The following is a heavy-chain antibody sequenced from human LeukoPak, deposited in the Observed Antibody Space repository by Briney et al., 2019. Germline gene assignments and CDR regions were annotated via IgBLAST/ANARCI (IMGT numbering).Heavy chain of an antibody. V-gene: IGHV1-2*02. Sequence: ASVKVSCKASGGTFSSYAISWVRQAPGQGLEWMGWINPTSGGTNYARKFQGRVTMTRDTSISTAYMDLSSLRSDDTAVYYCAKDRGLEFYYMDVWGKGTTVTISS. CDR1: GGTFSSYA. CDR2: INPTSGGT. D-gene: IGHD3-3*01. CDR3: AKDRGLEFYYMDV. J-gene: IGHJ6*03.